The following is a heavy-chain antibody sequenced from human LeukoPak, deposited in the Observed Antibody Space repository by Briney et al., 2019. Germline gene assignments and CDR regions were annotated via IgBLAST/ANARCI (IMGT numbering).Heavy chain of an antibody. CDR1: GGTFSSYA. Sequence: GASVKVSCKASGGTFSSYAISWLRPAPGQGLEWMGGIIPIFGTANYAQKFQGRVTITADESTSTAYMELSSLRSEDTAVYYCARAWYSSSWYKGNYYYGMDVWGQGTTVTVSS. V-gene: IGHV1-69*13. CDR2: IIPIFGTA. CDR3: ARAWYSSSWYKGNYYYGMDV. J-gene: IGHJ6*02. D-gene: IGHD6-13*01.